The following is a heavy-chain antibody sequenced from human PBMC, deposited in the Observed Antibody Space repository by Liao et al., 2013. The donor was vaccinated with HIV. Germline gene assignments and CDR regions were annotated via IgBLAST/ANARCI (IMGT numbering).Heavy chain of an antibody. Sequence: QVQLQQWGAGLLKPSETLSLTCAVYGGSFSGYYWSWIRQPPGKGLEWIGEINHSGSTNYNPSLKSRVTISVDTSKNQFSLKLSSVTAADTAVYYCARGRAGYDFWSGRVRASYFDYWGQGTLVTVSS. V-gene: IGHV4-34*01. CDR3: ARGRAGYDFWSGRVRASYFDY. D-gene: IGHD3-3*01. CDR1: GGSFSGYY. J-gene: IGHJ4*02. CDR2: INHSGST.